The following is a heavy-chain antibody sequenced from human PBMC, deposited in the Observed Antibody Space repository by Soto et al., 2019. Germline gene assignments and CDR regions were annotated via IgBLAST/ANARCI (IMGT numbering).Heavy chain of an antibody. D-gene: IGHD6-19*01. CDR2: ISYDGSNK. J-gene: IGHJ4*02. CDR1: GFTFSSFA. V-gene: IGHV3-30-3*01. Sequence: GGSLRLSCAASGFTFSSFAMHWVRQAPGKGLEWVAVISYDGSNKYNADSVEGRFTISRDNSKNTLYLQMNSLRAEDTAGYYCAFPGYSSAWSTTTLAYWGQGTLVTVSS. CDR3: AFPGYSSAWSTTTLAY.